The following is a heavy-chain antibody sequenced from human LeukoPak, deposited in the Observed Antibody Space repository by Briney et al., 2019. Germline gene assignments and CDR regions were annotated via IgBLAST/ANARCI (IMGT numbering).Heavy chain of an antibody. J-gene: IGHJ6*02. CDR1: GFTFSSYA. V-gene: IGHV3-23*01. D-gene: IGHD3-3*01. CDR3: AKGSGYPNRYGMDV. CDR2: ISGSGGST. Sequence: GGSLSLSCAASGFTFSSYAMSWVRQAPGKGLEWVSAISGSGGSTYYADSVKGRFTISRDNSKNTLYLRMNSLRAEDTAVYYCAKGSGYPNRYGMDVWGQGTTVTVSS.